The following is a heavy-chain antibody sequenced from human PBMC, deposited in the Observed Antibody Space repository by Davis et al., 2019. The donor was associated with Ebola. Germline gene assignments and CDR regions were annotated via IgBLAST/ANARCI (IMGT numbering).Heavy chain of an antibody. V-gene: IGHV1-18*01. J-gene: IGHJ6*02. CDR3: ARVGLRVDYLLRGMDV. CDR1: GYTFKNYA. CDR2: ISAYNGNT. Sequence: ASVKVSCKASGYTFKNYAISWVRQAPGQGLEWMGWISAYNGNTAYAQILQGRVTMTTDISTNMAYMELRSLRSDDTAVYYCARVGLRVDYLLRGMDVWGQGTTVTVSS. D-gene: IGHD3-10*01.